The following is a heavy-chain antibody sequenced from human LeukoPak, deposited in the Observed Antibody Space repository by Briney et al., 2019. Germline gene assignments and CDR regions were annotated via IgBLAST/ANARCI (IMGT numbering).Heavy chain of an antibody. V-gene: IGHV3-7*01. J-gene: IGHJ4*02. CDR3: ARDKLLWR. CDR1: GFTFSSYA. CDR2: IKQDGSEK. Sequence: GGSLRLSCAASGFTFSSYAMSWVRQAPGKGLEWVANIKQDGSEKYYVDSVKGRFTISRDNAKNSLYLQMNSLRAEDTAVYYCARDKLLWRWGQGTLVTVSS. D-gene: IGHD3-10*01.